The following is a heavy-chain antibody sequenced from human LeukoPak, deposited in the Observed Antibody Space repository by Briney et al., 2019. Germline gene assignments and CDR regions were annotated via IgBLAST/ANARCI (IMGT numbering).Heavy chain of an antibody. CDR3: ARDSSGSYFGFDY. CDR1: GFTVSSNY. J-gene: IGHJ4*02. CDR2: IYSGGST. Sequence: PGGSLRLSCAASGFTVSSNYMSWVRQAPGKGLEWVSVIYSGGSTYYADSVKGRFTISRDNSKNTLYLQMNSLRAEDTAVYYCARDSSGSYFGFDYWGQGTLVTVSS. V-gene: IGHV3-53*01. D-gene: IGHD1-26*01.